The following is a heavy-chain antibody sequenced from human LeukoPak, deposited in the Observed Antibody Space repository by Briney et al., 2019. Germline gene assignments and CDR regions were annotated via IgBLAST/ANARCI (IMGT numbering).Heavy chain of an antibody. V-gene: IGHV4-34*01. CDR3: ARGGFVYYGSGSYYYY. CDR1: GGSFSGYY. J-gene: IGHJ4*02. D-gene: IGHD3-10*01. Sequence: SVTLSLTCAVYGGSFSGYYWSWIRQPPGKGLEWIGEINHSGSTNYNPSLKSRVTISVDTSKNQFSLKLSSVTAADTAVYYCARGGFVYYGSGSYYYYWGQGTLVTVSS. CDR2: INHSGST.